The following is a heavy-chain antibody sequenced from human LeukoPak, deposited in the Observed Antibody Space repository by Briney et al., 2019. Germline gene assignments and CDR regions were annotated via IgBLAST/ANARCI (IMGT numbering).Heavy chain of an antibody. Sequence: PSETLSLTCTVSGGSISSYYWSWIRQPPGKGLEWIGYIYYSGSTNYNPSFKSRVTISVDTSKNQFSLKLSSVTAADTAVYYCARRLGYCSGGSCYSVRFDPWGQGTLVTVSS. CDR3: ARRLGYCSGGSCYSVRFDP. J-gene: IGHJ5*02. CDR2: IYYSGST. V-gene: IGHV4-59*12. D-gene: IGHD2-15*01. CDR1: GGSISSYY.